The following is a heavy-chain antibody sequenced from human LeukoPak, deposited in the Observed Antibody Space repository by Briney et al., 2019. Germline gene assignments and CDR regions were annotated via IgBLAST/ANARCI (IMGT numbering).Heavy chain of an antibody. D-gene: IGHD3-10*01. CDR1: GGSISRYY. Sequence: SETLSLTCTVSGGSISRYYWSWIRRPPGKGLEWIGYIDGSGNTNYNPSLKSQVTISVDKSKNQFSLKLSFVTAADTAMYYCARSDYHNSGSHTVFDAFDIWGQGTRVTVSS. V-gene: IGHV4-59*01. CDR3: ARSDYHNSGSHTVFDAFDI. CDR2: IDGSGNT. J-gene: IGHJ3*02.